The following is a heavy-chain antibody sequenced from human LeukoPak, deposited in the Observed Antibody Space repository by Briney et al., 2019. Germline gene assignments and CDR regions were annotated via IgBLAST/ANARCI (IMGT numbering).Heavy chain of an antibody. Sequence: ASVKVSCTASGYTFTGYYMHWVRQAPGQGLEWMGWINPNSGGTNYAQKFQGRVTMTRDTSISTAYMELSRLRSDDTAVYYGARVYSGSYYAASTYFGVFDYWGQGTLVTVSS. D-gene: IGHD1-26*01. CDR2: INPNSGGT. CDR1: GYTFTGYY. V-gene: IGHV1-2*02. CDR3: ARVYSGSYYAASTYFGVFDY. J-gene: IGHJ4*02.